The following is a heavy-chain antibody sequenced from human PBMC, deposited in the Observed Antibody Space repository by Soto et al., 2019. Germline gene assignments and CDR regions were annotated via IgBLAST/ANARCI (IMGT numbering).Heavy chain of an antibody. D-gene: IGHD6-6*01. CDR2: INSDGSST. CDR1: GFTFSSYW. CDR3: AILASRAARPDWFDP. J-gene: IGHJ5*02. Sequence: GGSLRLSCAASGFTFSSYWMHWVRQAPGKGLVWVSRINSDGSSTSYADSVKGRFTISRDNAKNTLYLQMNSLRAEDTAVYYCAILASRAARPDWFDPWGQGTLVTVSS. V-gene: IGHV3-74*01.